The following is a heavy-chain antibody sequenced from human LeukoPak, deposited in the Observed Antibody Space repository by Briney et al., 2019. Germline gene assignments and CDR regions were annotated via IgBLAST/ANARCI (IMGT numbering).Heavy chain of an antibody. V-gene: IGHV3-23*01. CDR1: GFTISSYV. CDR2: ISVSSGST. J-gene: IGHJ4*02. CDR3: AKNSYDSSGYYSPDY. D-gene: IGHD3-22*01. Sequence: GGSLRLSCAASGFTISSYVMSWVRQAPGKGLEWVSGISVSSGSTYYAVSVKGQFTISGDNSKNTLFLQMNSLRAEDTAVYYCAKNSYDSSGYYSPDYWGQGTLVTVSS.